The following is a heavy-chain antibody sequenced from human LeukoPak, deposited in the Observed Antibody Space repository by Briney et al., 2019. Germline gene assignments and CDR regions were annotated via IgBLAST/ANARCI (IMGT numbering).Heavy chain of an antibody. J-gene: IGHJ4*02. D-gene: IGHD3-22*01. CDR1: GFTFSSYA. CDR2: ISGSGGST. Sequence: GGSLRLSCAASGFTFSSYAMSRVRQAPGKGLEWVSAISGSGGSTYYADSVKGRFTISRDNSKNTLYLQMNSLRAEDTAVYYCAKPTYYYDSSGYVYYFDYWGQGTLVTVSS. CDR3: AKPTYYYDSSGYVYYFDY. V-gene: IGHV3-23*01.